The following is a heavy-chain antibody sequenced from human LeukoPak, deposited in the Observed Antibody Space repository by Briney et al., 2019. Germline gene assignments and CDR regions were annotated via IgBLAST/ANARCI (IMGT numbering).Heavy chain of an antibody. D-gene: IGHD2-2*01. J-gene: IGHJ3*01. CDR3: VVVVRTHGTEGFDV. CDR2: INADVSTA. CDR1: AFTFGNSW. Sequence: AGSLRLSYAVSAFTFGNSWGHCVRTARGKGLVWVSLINADVSTATYADSVMGRFTISRDNARNTLCLQMNSLTKENTAVYYCVVVVRTHGTEGFDVRGEGTMITVSS. V-gene: IGHV3-74*01.